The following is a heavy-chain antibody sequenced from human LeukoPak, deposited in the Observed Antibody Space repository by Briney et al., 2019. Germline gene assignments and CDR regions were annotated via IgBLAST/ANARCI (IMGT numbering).Heavy chain of an antibody. CDR3: AKDLTGITGTTYYYYYYMDV. V-gene: IGHV3-33*06. CDR1: GFTFSSYG. Sequence: GRSLRLSCAASGFTFSSYGMHWVRQAPGKGLEWVAVIWYDGSNKYYADSVKGRFTISRDNSKNTLYLQMNSLRAEDTAVYYFAKDLTGITGTTYYYYYYMDVWGKGTTVTVSS. J-gene: IGHJ6*03. D-gene: IGHD1-7*01. CDR2: IWYDGSNK.